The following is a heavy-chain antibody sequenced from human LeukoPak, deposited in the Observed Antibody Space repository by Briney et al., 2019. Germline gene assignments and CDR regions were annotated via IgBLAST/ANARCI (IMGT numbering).Heavy chain of an antibody. J-gene: IGHJ4*02. CDR3: ARHVGRSASSSSGD. V-gene: IGHV4-39*01. CDR1: GGSFSGQY. CDR2: IYYSGST. D-gene: IGHD6-6*01. Sequence: PSETLSLTCAVYGGSFSGQYWGWIRQPPGKGLEWIGSIYYSGSTYYNPSLKSRVTISVDTSKNQFSLKLSSVTAADTAVYYCARHVGRSASSSSGDWGQGTLVTVSS.